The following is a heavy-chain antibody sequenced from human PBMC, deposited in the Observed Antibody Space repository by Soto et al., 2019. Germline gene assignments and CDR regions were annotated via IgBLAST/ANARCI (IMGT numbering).Heavy chain of an antibody. Sequence: QVQLVESGGGVVQPARSLRLSCAASGFTFSTYIMHWVRQAPGMGLEWVAVISSDSSGKYYGVSVKGRFTISRDNSKNTLFLQMDSLRAEDTAVYYCARGARYGHYAYFDYWGQGSVLTVSS. CDR3: ARGARYGHYAYFDY. CDR1: GFTFSTYI. J-gene: IGHJ4*02. CDR2: ISSDSSGK. D-gene: IGHD4-17*01. V-gene: IGHV3-30*03.